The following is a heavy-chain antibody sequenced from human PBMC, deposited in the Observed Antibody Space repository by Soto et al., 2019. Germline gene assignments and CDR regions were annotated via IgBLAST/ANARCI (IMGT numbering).Heavy chain of an antibody. J-gene: IGHJ4*02. CDR1: SGSISSSSYY. Sequence: QLQLQESGPGLVKPSETLSLTCTVSSGSISSSSYYWGWIRQPPGKGLEWIGSIYYSGSTYYNPSLKSRVTISVDTSKNQFSLKLSSVTAADTAVYYCASPVMAGRDYWGQGTLVTVSS. D-gene: IGHD6-19*01. CDR2: IYYSGST. CDR3: ASPVMAGRDY. V-gene: IGHV4-39*01.